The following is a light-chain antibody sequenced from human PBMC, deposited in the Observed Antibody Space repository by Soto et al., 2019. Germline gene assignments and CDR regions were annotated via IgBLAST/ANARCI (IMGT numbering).Light chain of an antibody. CDR1: QSIDNY. Sequence: EIVLTQSPATLSLSPGERATLSCRASQSIDNYLAWYQQKPGQAPRLLIYDASIRATGIPARFSGSGSGTDFTLTLSSLETEDFAVYYCQQRSNWPPFTFGPGTKVDI. J-gene: IGKJ3*01. V-gene: IGKV3-11*01. CDR2: DAS. CDR3: QQRSNWPPFT.